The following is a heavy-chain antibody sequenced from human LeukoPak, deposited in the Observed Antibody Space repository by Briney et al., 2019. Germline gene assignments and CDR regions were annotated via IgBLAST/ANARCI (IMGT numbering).Heavy chain of an antibody. V-gene: IGHV3-48*03. Sequence: PGGSLRLSYAASGCTLSSYEMNWGRQAPGKGREWVSYISSNCSTMYYADSVKGRFNISRDNAKNSVYLQMNRLRAEETAVYYCARVRREMKRSLGRTTEYSYYYYMDVWGKGNTVTVSS. D-gene: IGHD1/OR15-1a*01. CDR3: ARVRREMKRSLGRTTEYSYYYYMDV. J-gene: IGHJ6*03. CDR1: GCTLSSYE. CDR2: ISSNCSTM.